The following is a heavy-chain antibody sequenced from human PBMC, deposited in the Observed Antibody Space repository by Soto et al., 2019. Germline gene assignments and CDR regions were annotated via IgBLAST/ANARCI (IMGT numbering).Heavy chain of an antibody. CDR1: GFMFGSYW. Sequence: EVQLVESGGGLVQPGGSLRLSCAASGFMFGSYWMTWVRHAPGKGLQWVANIKRDGSEKYYVDSVKGRFIISRDNADNLVFLDMNSLRVDDTATYYCARVRANDYEIDYWGQGALVTVSS. CDR2: IKRDGSEK. J-gene: IGHJ4*02. V-gene: IGHV3-7*03. D-gene: IGHD4-17*01. CDR3: ARVRANDYEIDY.